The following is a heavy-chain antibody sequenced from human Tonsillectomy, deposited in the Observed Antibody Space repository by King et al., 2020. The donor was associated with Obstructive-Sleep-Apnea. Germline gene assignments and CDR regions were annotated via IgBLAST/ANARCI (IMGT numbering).Heavy chain of an antibody. CDR1: GFTFSNFA. CDR3: AKGSLGTGDN. J-gene: IGHJ4*02. V-gene: IGHV3-23*04. CDR2: ISGSGGST. D-gene: IGHD3-10*01. Sequence: VQLVESGGGLVQPGGSLRLSCAASGFTFSNFAMTWVRQAPGKGLEWVSTISGSGGSTYYADSVKGRFTISRDNSKNTLYLQMNSLRVEDTAVYYCAKGSLGTGDNWGQGTLVTVSS.